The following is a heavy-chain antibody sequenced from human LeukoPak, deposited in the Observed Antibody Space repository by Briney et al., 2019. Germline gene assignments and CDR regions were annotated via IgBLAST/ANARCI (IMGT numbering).Heavy chain of an antibody. CDR1: GFTFSDYW. D-gene: IGHD3-3*01. CDR2: INQDGSEK. CDR3: VRDDYDFWSGYQRYFEF. Sequence: PGGSLRLSCAASGFTFSDYWMTWVRQAPGKGLEWVANINQDGSEKYYVDSVEGRFTISRDSVKNSLYLQMTSVRADDTAMYYCVRDDYDFWSGYQRYFEFWGQGTLVTVSS. V-gene: IGHV3-7*01. J-gene: IGHJ4*02.